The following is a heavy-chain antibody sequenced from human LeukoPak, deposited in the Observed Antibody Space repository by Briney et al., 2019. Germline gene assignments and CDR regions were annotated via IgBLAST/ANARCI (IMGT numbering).Heavy chain of an antibody. V-gene: IGHV3-64D*09. CDR3: VSQYGVDV. CDR2: LSSDGVTT. J-gene: IGHJ6*02. Sequence: PGGSLRLSCSASGFPFSSYALHCVRQAPGKGLECVSALSSDGVTTRYVDSVKGRFTISRDNAKNTPYLQMSSLRAEDTAVYYCVSQYGVDVWGQGTTVTVS. CDR1: GFPFSSYA.